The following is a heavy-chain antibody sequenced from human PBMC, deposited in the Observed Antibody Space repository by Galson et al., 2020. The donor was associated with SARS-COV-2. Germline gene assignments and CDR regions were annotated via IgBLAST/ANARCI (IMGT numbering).Heavy chain of an antibody. CDR2: VRTNINNYAT. CDR1: GFTFSGST. CDR3: TRGFSGTYSFDY. V-gene: IGHV3-73*01. D-gene: IGHD3-10*01. Sequence: GGSLRLSCAASGFTFSGSTIHWVSQASGKGLEWVGRVRTNINNYATADGASVKGRFTVSRDDSENTAFLHMNSLKIEDTAVYFCTRGFSGTYSFDYWGQGILVTVST. J-gene: IGHJ4*02.